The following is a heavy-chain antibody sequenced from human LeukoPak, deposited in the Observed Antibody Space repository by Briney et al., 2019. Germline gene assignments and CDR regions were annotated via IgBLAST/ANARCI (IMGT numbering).Heavy chain of an antibody. CDR2: INHSGST. J-gene: IGHJ4*02. V-gene: IGHV4-34*01. CDR1: GGSISSYY. Sequence: SETLSLTCTVSGGSISSYYWSWIRQPPGKGLEWIGEINHSGSTNYNPSLKSRVTISVDTSKNQFSLKLSSVTAADTAVYYCARGYITRPLGYCSGGSCYPSPSYFDYWGQGTLVAVSS. CDR3: ARGYITRPLGYCSGGSCYPSPSYFDY. D-gene: IGHD2-15*01.